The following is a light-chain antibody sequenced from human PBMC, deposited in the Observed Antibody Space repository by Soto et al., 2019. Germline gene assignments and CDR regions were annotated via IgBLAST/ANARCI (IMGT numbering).Light chain of an antibody. CDR3: QSYDSSLIGYV. CDR1: SSNIGAGYD. CDR2: GNS. J-gene: IGLJ1*01. V-gene: IGLV1-40*01. Sequence: QSVLTKPPSVSGAPGQRVTISCTGSSSNIGAGYDVHWYQQLPGTAPKLLIYGNSNRPSGVPDRFSGAKSGTSASLAITGLQAEDEADYYCQSYDSSLIGYVFGTGTKLTVL.